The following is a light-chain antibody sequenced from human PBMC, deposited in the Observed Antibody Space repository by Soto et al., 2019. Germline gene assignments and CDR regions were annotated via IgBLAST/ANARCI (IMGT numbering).Light chain of an antibody. CDR1: QSVLYSSNHKNY. J-gene: IGKJ4*01. CDR2: WAS. V-gene: IGKV4-1*01. Sequence: DIVMTQSPDSLAVSLGERATINCKSSQSVLYSSNHKNYLAWYQQKPVQPPKLLISWASTRESGVPDRFSGSGSGTDFTLTISSLQAEDVAVYYCQQYYSTPLTFGGGTKVEIK. CDR3: QQYYSTPLT.